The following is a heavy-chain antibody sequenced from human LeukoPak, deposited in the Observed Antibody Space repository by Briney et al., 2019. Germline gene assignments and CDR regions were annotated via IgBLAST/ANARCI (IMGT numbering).Heavy chain of an antibody. CDR2: FYHSATT. CDR1: GGSITSYF. Sequence: SETLSLTCTISGGSITSYFWNWIRQPPGKGLEWIGYFYHSATTNYNPSLKSRVTISVDTSRKQLSMKMSSVTAADTAVYCCAQIAPYSPGYSQHWGQGTLATVSS. CDR3: AQIAPYSPGYSQH. V-gene: IGHV4-59*01. J-gene: IGHJ1*01. D-gene: IGHD2-15*01.